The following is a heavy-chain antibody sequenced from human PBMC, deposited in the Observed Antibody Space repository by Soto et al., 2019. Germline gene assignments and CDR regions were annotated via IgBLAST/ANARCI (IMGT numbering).Heavy chain of an antibody. CDR3: ATGGSIDIVLVPAAMHYFDY. V-gene: IGHV1-24*01. Sequence: ASVKVSCKVSGYTLTELSMHWVRQAPGKGLEWMGGFDPEDGETIYAQKFQGRVTMTEDTSTDTAYMELSGLRSEDTAVYYCATGGSIDIVLVPAAMHYFDYWGQGTLVTVSS. J-gene: IGHJ4*02. CDR2: FDPEDGET. CDR1: GYTLTELS. D-gene: IGHD2-2*01.